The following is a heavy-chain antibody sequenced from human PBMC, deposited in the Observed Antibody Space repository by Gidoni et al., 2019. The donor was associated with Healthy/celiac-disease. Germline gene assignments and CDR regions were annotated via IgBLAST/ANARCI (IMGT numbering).Heavy chain of an antibody. J-gene: IGHJ4*02. CDR3: ARLYSSSEFDY. CDR1: GGSISSSSYY. CDR2: IYYSGST. D-gene: IGHD6-13*01. Sequence: QLQLQESGPGLVKPSETLSLTCTVSGGSISSSSYYWGWLRQPPGKGLEWIGSIYYSGSTYYNPSLKSRVTISVDTSKNQFSLKLSSVTAADTAVYYCARLYSSSEFDYWGQGTLVTVSS. V-gene: IGHV4-39*07.